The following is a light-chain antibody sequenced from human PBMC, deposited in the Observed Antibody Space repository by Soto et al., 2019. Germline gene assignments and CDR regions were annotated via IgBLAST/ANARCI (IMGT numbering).Light chain of an antibody. CDR1: QSVSSN. V-gene: IGKV3-15*01. CDR2: GAS. Sequence: EIVMTQSPATLSVSPGERATLSCRASQSVSSNVAWYQQKPGQAPRLLIYGASTRATGIPARFSGSGSGTEFTLTISSLQSEDFAVYYCQQYNNWPGGISFGQGTRLEIK. J-gene: IGKJ5*01. CDR3: QQYNNWPGGIS.